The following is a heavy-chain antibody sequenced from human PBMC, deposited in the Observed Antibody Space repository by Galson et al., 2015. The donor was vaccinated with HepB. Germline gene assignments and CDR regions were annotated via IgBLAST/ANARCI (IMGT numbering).Heavy chain of an antibody. V-gene: IGHV1-2*06. CDR2: INPNSGGT. Sequence: SVKVSCKASGYTFTGYHMHWVRQAPGQGLEWMGRINPNSGGTNYAQKFQGRVTMTRDTSISTAYMELSRLRSDDTAVYYCARDDSSGYYYVGVAYWGQGTLVTVSS. D-gene: IGHD3-22*01. CDR3: ARDDSSGYYYVGVAY. CDR1: GYTFTGYH. J-gene: IGHJ4*02.